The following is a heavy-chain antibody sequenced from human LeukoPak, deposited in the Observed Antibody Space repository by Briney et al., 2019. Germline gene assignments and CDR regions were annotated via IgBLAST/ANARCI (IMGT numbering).Heavy chain of an antibody. CDR1: GFTFSTYW. CDR3: ARDKSYGDSEDY. V-gene: IGHV3-7*05. D-gene: IGHD4-17*01. Sequence: GGSLRLSCTASGFTFSTYWMSWVRQAPGKGLEWVANIIQDGSQKYYVDSVKGRFTISRDNAKNSLYLQMNSLRAVDTAVYYCARDKSYGDSEDYWGQGTLVTVSS. J-gene: IGHJ4*02. CDR2: IIQDGSQK.